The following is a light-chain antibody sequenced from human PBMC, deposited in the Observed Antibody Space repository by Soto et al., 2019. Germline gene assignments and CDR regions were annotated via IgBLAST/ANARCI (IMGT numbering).Light chain of an antibody. J-gene: IGLJ1*01. CDR2: DVS. CDR1: SSDVGNYNY. V-gene: IGLV2-14*01. CDR3: SSYTSSSTYV. Sequence: QSALTQPASVSGSPGQSITISCTGTSSDVGNYNYVSWYQQHPGKAPKLMIHDVSNRPSGVSNRFSGSKSGNTASLTISGLQAEEEADYYCSSYTSSSTYVFGTGTKLTVL.